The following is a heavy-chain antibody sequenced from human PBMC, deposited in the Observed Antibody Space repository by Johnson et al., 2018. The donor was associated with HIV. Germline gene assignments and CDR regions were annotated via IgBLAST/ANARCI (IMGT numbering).Heavy chain of an antibody. Sequence: VQLLESGGGLVKPGGSLRLSCAASGFSFSKAWMSWVRQAPGKGLEWVGRIKSKTEGGTTDYAAPVKGRCTMSRDDSKNTLYLQMNSLKTEDTAVYYCARAAYSSSWYGGAFDIWGQGTMVTVSS. J-gene: IGHJ3*02. CDR2: IKSKTEGGTT. CDR3: ARAAYSSSWYGGAFDI. CDR1: GFSFSKAW. D-gene: IGHD6-13*01. V-gene: IGHV3-15*01.